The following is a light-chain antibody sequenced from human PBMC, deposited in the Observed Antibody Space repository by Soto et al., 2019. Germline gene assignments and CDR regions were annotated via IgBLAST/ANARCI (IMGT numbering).Light chain of an antibody. CDR1: QSVSSSY. J-gene: IGKJ5*01. Sequence: EIVLTQSPGTLSLSPGERATLSCRASQSVSSSYLAWYQQKPGQAPRLLIYGASSRATGIPYRFSGSGSGKHFTLTISRLEPEDFALYYCQQNRSSPPITFGQGTRLEIK. CDR3: QQNRSSPPIT. V-gene: IGKV3-20*01. CDR2: GAS.